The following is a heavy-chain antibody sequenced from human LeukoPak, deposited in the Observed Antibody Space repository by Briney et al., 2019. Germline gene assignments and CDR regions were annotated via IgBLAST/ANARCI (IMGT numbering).Heavy chain of an antibody. CDR3: AGNSYGYSQYAFDI. Sequence: PGGSLRLSCAASGFTLSSYSMNWVRQAPGKGLEWVSFISSSSSYIYYADSVKGRFTISRDNAKKSLYLQMNSLRVEDTAVYYCAGNSYGYSQYAFDIWGQGAMVTVSS. D-gene: IGHD5-18*01. CDR1: GFTLSSYS. J-gene: IGHJ3*02. V-gene: IGHV3-21*01. CDR2: ISSSSSYI.